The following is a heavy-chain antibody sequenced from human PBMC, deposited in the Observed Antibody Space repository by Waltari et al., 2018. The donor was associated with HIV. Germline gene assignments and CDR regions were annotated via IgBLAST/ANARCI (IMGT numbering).Heavy chain of an antibody. CDR2: FYPGYSDV. Sequence: EVQLVQSGAVMKKPGQSLRISCRAFGYNFTSYYVAWVRQMPGIGLQWMGIFYPGYSDVRYSPSFQGQVTISVDKSVNTAYLHWTRLKASDTAIYYCARLPYSSGWYFDNWGQGTLVTVSS. CDR3: ARLPYSSGWYFDN. D-gene: IGHD6-19*01. CDR1: GYNFTSYY. J-gene: IGHJ4*02. V-gene: IGHV5-51*03.